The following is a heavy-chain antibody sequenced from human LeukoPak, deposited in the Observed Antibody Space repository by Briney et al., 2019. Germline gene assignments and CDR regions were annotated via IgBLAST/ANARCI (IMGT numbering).Heavy chain of an antibody. CDR3: ARALSRDSSGYSYYFDY. Sequence: PGGSLRLSCAASGFTFSSYAMSWVRQAPGKGLEWVSAISGSGGSTYYADSVKGRFTISRDNAKNSLYLQMNSLRAEDTAVYYCARALSRDSSGYSYYFDYWGQGTLVTVSS. CDR2: ISGSGGST. V-gene: IGHV3-23*01. D-gene: IGHD3-22*01. CDR1: GFTFSSYA. J-gene: IGHJ4*02.